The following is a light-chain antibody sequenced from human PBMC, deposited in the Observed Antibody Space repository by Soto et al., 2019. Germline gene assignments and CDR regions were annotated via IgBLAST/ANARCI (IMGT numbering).Light chain of an antibody. CDR2: WAS. Sequence: DIVMTQSPDSLAVSLGERATINCKSSQTVFYSSNNKNYLAWYQQKPGQPPKLLIYWASARDSGVPDRFSGSGSGTDFTLTISRLEPEDFAVYYCQQYDTFGQGTKLEIK. V-gene: IGKV4-1*01. CDR3: QQYDT. J-gene: IGKJ2*01. CDR1: QTVFYSSNNKNY.